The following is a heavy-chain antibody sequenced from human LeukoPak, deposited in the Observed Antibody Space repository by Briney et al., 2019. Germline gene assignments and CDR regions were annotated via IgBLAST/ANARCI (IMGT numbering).Heavy chain of an antibody. CDR3: ARDPSCSGGSCRDGYFDY. Sequence: GGSLRLSCAASGFTFSSYWMYWVRQAPGKGLEWVANIKQDGSEKYYVDSVKGRFTISRDNAKNSLYLQMNGLRAEDTAVYYCARDPSCSGGSCRDGYFDYWGQGTLVAVSS. V-gene: IGHV3-7*01. CDR2: IKQDGSEK. D-gene: IGHD2-15*01. J-gene: IGHJ4*02. CDR1: GFTFSSYW.